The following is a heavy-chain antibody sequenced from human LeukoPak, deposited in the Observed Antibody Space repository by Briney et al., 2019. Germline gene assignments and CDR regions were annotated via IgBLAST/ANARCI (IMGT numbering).Heavy chain of an antibody. CDR1: GFTFSSYG. Sequence: GGSLRLSCAASGFTFSSYGMHWVRQAPGKGLEWVAVIWYDGSNKYYADSVKGRFTISRDNSKNTLYLQMNSLRAEDTAVYYCAKYRRFGELLSLIPDHGMDVWGQGTTVTVSS. CDR3: AKYRRFGELLSLIPDHGMDV. D-gene: IGHD3-10*01. V-gene: IGHV3-33*06. CDR2: IWYDGSNK. J-gene: IGHJ6*02.